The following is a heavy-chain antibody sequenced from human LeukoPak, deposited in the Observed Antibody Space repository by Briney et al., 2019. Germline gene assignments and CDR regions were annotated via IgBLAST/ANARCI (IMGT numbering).Heavy chain of an antibody. CDR1: GFIFNTNG. D-gene: IGHD1-1*01. J-gene: IGHJ4*02. Sequence: GGSPRLSCAISGFIFNTNGMNWVRQSPGKGLEWLATIAGGDESTYYADSVKGRFAISRDNSKNTVFLHMNSLRVEDTAEYYCARGVYWSLDYWGQGTPVTVSS. CDR3: ARGVYWSLDY. V-gene: IGHV3-23*01. CDR2: IAGGDEST.